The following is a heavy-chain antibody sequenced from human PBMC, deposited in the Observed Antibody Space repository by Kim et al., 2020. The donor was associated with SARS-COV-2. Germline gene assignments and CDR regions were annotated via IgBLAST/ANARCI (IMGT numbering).Heavy chain of an antibody. D-gene: IGHD3-3*01. CDR3: ARDVNPFITIFGVPTSYYYYGMDV. CDR2: ISSSSSYT. J-gene: IGHJ6*02. CDR1: GFTFSDYY. Sequence: GGSLRLSCAASGFTFSDYYMSWIRQAPGKGLEWVSYISSSSSYTNYADSVKGRFTISRDNAKNSLYLQMNSLRAEDTAVYYCARDVNPFITIFGVPTSYYYYGMDVWGQGTTVTVSS. V-gene: IGHV3-11*05.